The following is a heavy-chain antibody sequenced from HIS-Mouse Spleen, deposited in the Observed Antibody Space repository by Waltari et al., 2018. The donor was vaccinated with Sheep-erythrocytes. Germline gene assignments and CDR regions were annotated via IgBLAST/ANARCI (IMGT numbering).Heavy chain of an antibody. CDR1: GGSISSYY. V-gene: IGHV4-59*08. CDR2: TYYSGST. Sequence: QVQLQESGPGLVKPSETLSLTCTVSGGSISSYYWSWIRQPPGKGLEWIGYTYYSGSTNYNPSLQIRVTISVDTSKNQFSLKLSSVTAADTAVYYCARLELGQFDYWGQGTLVTVSS. D-gene: IGHD1-26*01. CDR3: ARLELGQFDY. J-gene: IGHJ4*02.